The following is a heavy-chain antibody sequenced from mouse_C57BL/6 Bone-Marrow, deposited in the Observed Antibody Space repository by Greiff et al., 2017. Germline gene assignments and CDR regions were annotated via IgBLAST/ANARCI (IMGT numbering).Heavy chain of an antibody. J-gene: IGHJ2*01. Sequence: VQLKQSGAELVRPGASVKLSCTASGFNIKDDYMHWVKQRPEQGLEWIGWIDPDNGDTEYASKFQGKATITADTSSNTAYLQLSSLTSEDTAVYYCTTPLCNDEGYWGQGTTLTVSS. CDR3: TTPLCNDEGY. D-gene: IGHD6-5*01. V-gene: IGHV14-4*01. CDR1: GFNIKDDY. CDR2: IDPDNGDT.